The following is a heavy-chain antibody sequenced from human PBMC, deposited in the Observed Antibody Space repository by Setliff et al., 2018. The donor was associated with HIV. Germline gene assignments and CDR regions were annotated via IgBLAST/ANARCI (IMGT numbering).Heavy chain of an antibody. CDR1: GYTFTGYY. V-gene: IGHV1-2*06. J-gene: IGHJ6*03. Sequence: ASVKVSCKSSGYTFTGYYMHWVRQAPGQGLEWMGRINPNSGDTNYAQKFKGRVTMTRDTSISTAYMEVTRLRSDDTAVYYCARGSTAVNYYYYYIDVWGKGTTVTVSS. CDR2: INPNSGDT. D-gene: IGHD2-2*01. CDR3: ARGSTAVNYYYYYIDV.